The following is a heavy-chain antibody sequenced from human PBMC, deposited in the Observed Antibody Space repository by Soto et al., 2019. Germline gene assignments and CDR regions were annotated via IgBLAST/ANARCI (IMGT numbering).Heavy chain of an antibody. V-gene: IGHV4-39*01. CDR2: IYYSGST. D-gene: IGHD3-10*01. Sequence: PSETLSLTCTVSGGSISSSSYYWGWIRQPPGKGLEWIGSIYYSGSTYYNPSLKSRVTISVDTSKNQFSLKLSSVTAADTAVNYCARTGGYGPGTNGSGYWGQGTLVTVSS. J-gene: IGHJ4*02. CDR1: GGSISSSSYY. CDR3: ARTGGYGPGTNGSGY.